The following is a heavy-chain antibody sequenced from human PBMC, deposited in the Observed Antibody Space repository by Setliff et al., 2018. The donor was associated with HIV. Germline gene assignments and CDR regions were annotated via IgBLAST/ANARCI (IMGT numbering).Heavy chain of an antibody. CDR1: GYSMSSGYY. D-gene: IGHD2-2*01. CDR3: ARHAAGPDGPFDY. J-gene: IGHJ4*02. CDR2: VYHTGST. Sequence: SETLSLTCGVSGYSMSSGYYWGWIRQPPGKGLEWIGNVYHTGSTYYNPSLKIRFTISVDTSKNQFSLNLISVIAADTAVYYCARHAAGPDGPFDYWGQGTLVTVSS. V-gene: IGHV4-38-2*01.